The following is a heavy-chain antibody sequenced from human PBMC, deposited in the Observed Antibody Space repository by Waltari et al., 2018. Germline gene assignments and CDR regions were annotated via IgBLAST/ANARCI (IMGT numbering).Heavy chain of an antibody. V-gene: IGHV4-34*01. CDR3: ARAGWAGGMDV. J-gene: IGHJ6*02. CDR2: INHSGST. Sequence: QVQLQQWGAGLLKPSETLSLTCAVYGGSFRGYYWSWIRQPPGKGLEWIGEINHSGSTNYNPSLKSRVTISVDTSKNQFSLKLSSVTAADTAVYYCARAGWAGGMDVWGQGTTVTVSS. CDR1: GGSFRGYY.